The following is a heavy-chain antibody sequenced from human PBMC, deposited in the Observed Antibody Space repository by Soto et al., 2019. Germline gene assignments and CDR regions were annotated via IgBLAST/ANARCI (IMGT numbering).Heavy chain of an antibody. CDR1: GNIFTNHG. CDR3: ATAYYYDSSGSEPYYFDY. Sequence: GASVKVSCKASGNIFTNHGITWVRQAPGQGLEWMGWISAHTGNANYAQKLQGRVTMTIDTSTRTTYMDLRGLVSDDTAVYYCATAYYYDSSGSEPYYFDYWGQGTLVTVSS. CDR2: ISAHTGNA. J-gene: IGHJ4*02. V-gene: IGHV1-18*04. D-gene: IGHD3-22*01.